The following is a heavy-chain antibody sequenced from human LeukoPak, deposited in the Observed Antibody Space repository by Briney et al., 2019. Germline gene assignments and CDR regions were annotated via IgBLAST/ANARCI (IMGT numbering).Heavy chain of an antibody. J-gene: IGHJ3*02. Sequence: SETLSLTCAVYGGSFSGYYWSWIRQPPGKGLEWIGEINHSGSTNYNPSLKSRVTISVDTSKNQFSLKLSSVTAVDTAVYYCASDAFDIWGQGTMVTVSS. CDR2: INHSGST. V-gene: IGHV4-34*01. CDR1: GGSFSGYY. CDR3: ASDAFDI.